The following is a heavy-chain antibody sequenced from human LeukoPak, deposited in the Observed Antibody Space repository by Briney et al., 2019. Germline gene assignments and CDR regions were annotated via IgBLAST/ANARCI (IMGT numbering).Heavy chain of an antibody. CDR3: AKEQQLPPREVIWFDP. V-gene: IGHV1-46*01. Sequence: ASVKVSCQASGFTFTSYYMHWVRQAPGQGLEWMGIINPSGGSTSYAQKFQGRVTMTRDTSTSTVYMELSSLRSEDTAVYYCAKEQQLPPREVIWFDPWGQGTLVTVSS. J-gene: IGHJ5*02. D-gene: IGHD6-13*01. CDR1: GFTFTSYY. CDR2: INPSGGST.